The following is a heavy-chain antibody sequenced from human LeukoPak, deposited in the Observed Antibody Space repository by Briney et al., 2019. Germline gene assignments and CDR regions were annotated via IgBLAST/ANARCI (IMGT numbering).Heavy chain of an antibody. CDR1: GYTFTSYG. V-gene: IGHV1-18*01. CDR3: ARGRYCSSTSCYTDQYYYYGMDV. CDR2: ISAYNGNT. J-gene: IGHJ6*02. D-gene: IGHD2-2*02. Sequence: GASVTVSCKASGYTFTSYGISWVRQAPGQGLEWMGWISAYNGNTNYAQKLQGRVTMTTDTSTSTAYMELRSLRSDDTAVYYCARGRYCSSTSCYTDQYYYYGMDVWGQGTTVTVSS.